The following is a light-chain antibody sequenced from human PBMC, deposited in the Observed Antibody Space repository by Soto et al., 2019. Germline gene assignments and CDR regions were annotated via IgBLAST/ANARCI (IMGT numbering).Light chain of an antibody. CDR1: QTIRTS. V-gene: IGKV1-39*01. Sequence: DIQMTQSPSSLSASVGDRVTITCRTSQTIRTSLNWYRQKPGKAPDLLIYAASSLQSGIPSRFSGSGGGTDFTLSISSVQPEDFATYFCQQSYMDPITFGQGTRLEFK. CDR3: QQSYMDPIT. CDR2: AAS. J-gene: IGKJ5*01.